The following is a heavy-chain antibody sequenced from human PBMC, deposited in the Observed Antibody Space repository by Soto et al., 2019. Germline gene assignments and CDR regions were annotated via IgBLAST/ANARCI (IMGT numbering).Heavy chain of an antibody. D-gene: IGHD1-26*01. CDR1: GHTLNELP. Sequence: ASVNVSCKVSGHTLNELPMHWVRQAPGKGLEWMGGFDPEGDDPVYSHKLQDRVTMTEDTSTDTAYMELSSLRPDDTAVYYCATASGTYPRFAMDVWGQGPTVTVSS. J-gene: IGHJ6*02. CDR2: FDPEGDDP. V-gene: IGHV1-24*01. CDR3: ATASGTYPRFAMDV.